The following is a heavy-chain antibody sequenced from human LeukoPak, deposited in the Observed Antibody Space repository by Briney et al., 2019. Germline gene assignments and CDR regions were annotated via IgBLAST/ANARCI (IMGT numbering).Heavy chain of an antibody. CDR1: GYTFTGYY. V-gene: IGHV1-2*02. J-gene: IGHJ4*02. Sequence: ASVKVSCKASGYTFTGYYMHWVRQAPGQGLEWMGWINPNSGGTNYAQKFQGRVTMTRDTSISTAYMELSRLRSDDTAVYYCARSRLVGATFLDYWGQGTLVTVSS. D-gene: IGHD1-26*01. CDR3: ARSRLVGATFLDY. CDR2: INPNSGGT.